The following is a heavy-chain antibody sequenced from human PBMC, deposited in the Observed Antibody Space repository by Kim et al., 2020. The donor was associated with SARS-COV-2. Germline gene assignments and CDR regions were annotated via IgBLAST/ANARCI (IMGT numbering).Heavy chain of an antibody. J-gene: IGHJ4*02. V-gene: IGHV3-33*01. Sequence: GGSLRLSCAASGFTFSSYGMHWVRQAPGKGLEWVAVIWYDGSNKYYADSVKGRFTISRDNSKNTLYLQMNSLRAEDTAVYYCARDLLRVSSPIYIHGYWGQGTLVTVSS. D-gene: IGHD6-13*01. CDR1: GFTFSSYG. CDR3: ARDLLRVSSPIYIHGY. CDR2: IWYDGSNK.